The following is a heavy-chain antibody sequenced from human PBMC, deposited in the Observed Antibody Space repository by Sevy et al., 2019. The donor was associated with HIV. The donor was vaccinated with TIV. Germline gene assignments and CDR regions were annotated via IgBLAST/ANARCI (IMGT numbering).Heavy chain of an antibody. Sequence: GGSLRLSCAASGFTFSSYWMHWVRQAPGKGLVWVSRINSDGSSTSYADSVKGRFTISRDNAKNTLYLQMNSLRAEDTAVYYCARGDVYYDFWSGYRYAFDLWGQGTMVTVSS. V-gene: IGHV3-74*01. CDR1: GFTFSSYW. CDR3: ARGDVYYDFWSGYRYAFDL. D-gene: IGHD3-3*01. J-gene: IGHJ3*01. CDR2: INSDGSST.